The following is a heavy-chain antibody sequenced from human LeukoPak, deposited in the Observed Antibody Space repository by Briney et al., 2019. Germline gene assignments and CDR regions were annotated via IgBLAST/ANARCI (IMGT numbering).Heavy chain of an antibody. V-gene: IGHV3-74*01. J-gene: IGHJ4*02. D-gene: IGHD5-12*01. CDR1: GFTYSNYW. CDR2: INSAGSST. CDR3: ARGGYSGYEGDY. Sequence: GGSLRLSCAASGFTYSNYWMHWVRQAPGKGLVWVSRINSAGSSTSYADSVKGRFTISRDNAKNALYLQMNSLRAEDTAVYYCARGGYSGYEGDYWGQGTLVNVSS.